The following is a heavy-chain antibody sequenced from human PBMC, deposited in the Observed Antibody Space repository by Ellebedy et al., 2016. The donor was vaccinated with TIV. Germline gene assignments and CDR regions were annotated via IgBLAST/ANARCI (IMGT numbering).Heavy chain of an antibody. J-gene: IGHJ4*02. CDR1: GYTLTELS. CDR3: ARDRRYCSGSSCSFYFDY. Sequence: ASVKVSCKVSGYTLTELSMHWVRQAPGQGLEWMGWINPNSGGTNYAQKFQGRVTMTRDTSTSTVYMELSSLRSEDTAVYYCARDRRYCSGSSCSFYFDYWGQGTLVTVSS. V-gene: IGHV1-2*02. D-gene: IGHD2-15*01. CDR2: INPNSGGT.